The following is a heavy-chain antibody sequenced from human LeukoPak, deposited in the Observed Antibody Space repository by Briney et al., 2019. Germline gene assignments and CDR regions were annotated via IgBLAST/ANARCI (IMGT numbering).Heavy chain of an antibody. Sequence: SETLSLTCTVSGDSISSGSYYWTWIRQPAGKGLEWIGRIYTSGSTINNPSLKNTNYNPSLKSRLTMSVDRSKNQFFLKMTSVTAADTAMYYCVKSGGYGLIDYWGQGTLVTVSS. CDR3: VKSGGYGLIDY. J-gene: IGHJ4*02. D-gene: IGHD6-19*01. CDR2: IYTSGSTINNPSLKNT. CDR1: GDSISSGSYY. V-gene: IGHV4-61*02.